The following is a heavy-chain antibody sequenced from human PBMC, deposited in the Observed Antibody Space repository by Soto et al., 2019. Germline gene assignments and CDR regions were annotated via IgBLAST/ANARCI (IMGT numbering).Heavy chain of an antibody. CDR2: IIPILGIA. CDR1: GGTFNTYT. CDR3: AREIAVAEITSDVFDI. J-gene: IGHJ3*02. D-gene: IGHD6-19*01. V-gene: IGHV1-69*02. Sequence: QVQLVQSGAEVKKPGSSVKVSCKASGGTFNTYTISWVRQAPGQGLEWMGRIIPILGIAKYAQKFQGRVTITADKSTSTAYMELSSLRSEDTAVYYCAREIAVAEITSDVFDIWRQGTMVTVSS.